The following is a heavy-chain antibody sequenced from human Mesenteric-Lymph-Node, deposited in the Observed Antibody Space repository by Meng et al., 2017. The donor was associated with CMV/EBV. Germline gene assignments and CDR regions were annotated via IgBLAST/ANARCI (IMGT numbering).Heavy chain of an antibody. J-gene: IGHJ6*02. CDR3: AREPVGATNTYYYYYGMDL. CDR1: GYTLTSYD. Sequence: ASVKVSCKASGYTLTSYDVNWVRQAPGQGLEWMGWMNPNSGNTGYAQKFQGRVTITRNTSIGTAYMELSSLRSEDTAVYYCAREPVGATNTYYYYYGMDLWGQGTTVTVSS. CDR2: MNPNSGNT. V-gene: IGHV1-8*03. D-gene: IGHD1-26*01.